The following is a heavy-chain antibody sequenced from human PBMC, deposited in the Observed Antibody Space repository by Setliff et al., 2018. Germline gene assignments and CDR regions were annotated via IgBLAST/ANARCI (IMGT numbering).Heavy chain of an antibody. J-gene: IGHJ3*01. CDR3: ARDQSPHYCHPASGDAFDS. CDR1: GDTFRTYS. V-gene: IGHV1-69*05. D-gene: IGHD1-26*01. CDR2: IIPIFGAA. Sequence: ASVKVSCKISGDTFRTYSINWVRQAPGQGLEWMGGIIPIFGAADYAQKFQGRVTITTDESASTSYMELISLRSDDTAVYYCARDQSPHYCHPASGDAFDSWGQGTLVTVSS.